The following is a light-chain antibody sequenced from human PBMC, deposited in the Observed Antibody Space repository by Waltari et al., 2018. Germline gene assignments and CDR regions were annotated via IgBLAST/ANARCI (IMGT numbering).Light chain of an antibody. CDR2: DVS. CDR3: SSMISGGPLV. V-gene: IGLV2-14*03. CDR1: SSDVGAYDY. Sequence: QSALTQPASVSGSPGQSITISCTGTSSDVGAYDYVPWSRQLPGKAPELMISDVSRRPSGMSDRFSGSKPGDTASLTISGLQAEDEADYYCSSMISGGPLVFGSGTQVTVL. J-gene: IGLJ1*01.